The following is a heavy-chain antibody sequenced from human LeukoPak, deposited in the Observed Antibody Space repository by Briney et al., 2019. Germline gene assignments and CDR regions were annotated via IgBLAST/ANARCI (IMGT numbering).Heavy chain of an antibody. CDR3: ARDHVSSGWYVGFDY. D-gene: IGHD6-19*01. J-gene: IGHJ4*02. V-gene: IGHV3-53*01. Sequence: PGGSLRLSCAASGFTVNNNYVSWVRQAPGKGLEWLSVMHSCGSTYYADSVKGRFTISRDNSKNALFLQMNSLRVEDTAVYYCARDHVSSGWYVGFDYWGQGTLVTVSS. CDR1: GFTVNNNY. CDR2: MHSCGST.